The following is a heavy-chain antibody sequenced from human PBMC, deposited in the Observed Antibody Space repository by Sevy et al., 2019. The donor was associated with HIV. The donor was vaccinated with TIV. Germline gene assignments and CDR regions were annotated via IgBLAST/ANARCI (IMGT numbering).Heavy chain of an antibody. CDR2: IYYSGST. CDR3: ARSSGYYPYYFDY. V-gene: IGHV4-59*01. Sequence: SETLSLTCTVSGGSISSYYWSWIRQPPGKGLEWIRYIYYSGSTNYNPSLKSRVTISVDTSKNQFSLKLSSVTAADTAVYYCARSSGYYPYYFDYWGQGTLVTVSS. CDR1: GGSISSYY. D-gene: IGHD3-22*01. J-gene: IGHJ4*02.